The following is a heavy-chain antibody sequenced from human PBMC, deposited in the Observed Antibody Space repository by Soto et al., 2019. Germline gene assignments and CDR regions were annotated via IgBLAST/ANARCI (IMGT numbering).Heavy chain of an antibody. J-gene: IGHJ4*02. CDR3: ARAWKWLDPLDY. CDR1: GGAIGNYF. CDR2: VKHSGDT. D-gene: IGHD6-19*01. V-gene: IGHV4-59*01. Sequence: QVQLQESGPGLVKPSETLSLTCTVSGGAIGNYFWTWIRQPPGKGLEWIGDVKHSGDTNYNPSLKSRVTISLDTSKSQFSLNLSSVTAADTAVYYCARAWKWLDPLDYWGQGTLVTVSS.